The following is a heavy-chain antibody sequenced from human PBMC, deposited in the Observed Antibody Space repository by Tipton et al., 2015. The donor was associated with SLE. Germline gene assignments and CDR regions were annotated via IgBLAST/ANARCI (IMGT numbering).Heavy chain of an antibody. D-gene: IGHD5-24*01. CDR1: GYSITSGYY. CDR3: ARGPNFDAYDV. J-gene: IGHJ6*02. Sequence: TLSLTCAVSGYSITSGYYWGWIRQPPGKGLEWIGSVYHSGSTYYNPSLKSRVTISIDTSKNQFSLSLSSVTAADTAVYFCARGPNFDAYDVWGHGTTVTVSS. CDR2: VYHSGST. V-gene: IGHV4-38-2*01.